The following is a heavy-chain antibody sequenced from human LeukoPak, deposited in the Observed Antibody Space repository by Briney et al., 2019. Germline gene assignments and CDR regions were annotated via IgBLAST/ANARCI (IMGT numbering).Heavy chain of an antibody. CDR1: GFTFSGYA. V-gene: IGHV3-23*01. D-gene: IGHD5-18*01. CDR3: VLSGYNKILAWGY. CDR2: ISLSGATT. J-gene: IGHJ4*02. Sequence: GGSLRLSCAASGFTFSGYAMSWVRQAPGEGLERVSSISLSGATTYYADSVKGRFTISRDNSKNTLYLQMNTLRAEDTALYYCVLSGYNKILAWGYWGQGTLVTVSS.